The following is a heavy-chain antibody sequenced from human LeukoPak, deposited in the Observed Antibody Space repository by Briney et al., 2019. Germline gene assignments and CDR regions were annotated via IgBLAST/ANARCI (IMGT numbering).Heavy chain of an antibody. V-gene: IGHV3-23*01. Sequence: GGSLRLSCAASGFTFSSYWMSWVRQAPGKGPKWVSGMNGSGDKIDYADSVKGRFTISRDNSKNTLYLQMNSLRAEDTAVYYCAKANWVSNADAVFWGQGALVTVSS. D-gene: IGHD7-27*01. CDR1: GFTFSSYW. CDR2: MNGSGDKI. J-gene: IGHJ4*02. CDR3: AKANWVSNADAVF.